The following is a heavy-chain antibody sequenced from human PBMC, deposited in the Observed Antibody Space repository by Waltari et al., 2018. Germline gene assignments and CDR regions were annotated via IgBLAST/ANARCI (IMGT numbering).Heavy chain of an antibody. Sequence: LVQSGAEVKKPGASVKVSCKASGYTFTGYGILWVRQAPGQGLEWMGRINTKNGDTHYAQKFQGRVAMTTDTSTNTAFMELHSLRSDDTAVYYCLRDSSGSHFDYWGQGTLVTVSS. CDR1: GYTFTGYG. CDR2: INTKNGDT. CDR3: LRDSSGSHFDY. D-gene: IGHD3-22*01. J-gene: IGHJ4*02. V-gene: IGHV1-2*06.